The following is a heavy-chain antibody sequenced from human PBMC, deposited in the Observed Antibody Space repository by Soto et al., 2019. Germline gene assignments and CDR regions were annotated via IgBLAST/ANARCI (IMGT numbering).Heavy chain of an antibody. Sequence: EVQLVESGGGLVQPGGSLRLSCAASGFTFSSYWMHWVRQAPGKGLVWVSRINNDGSSTSYADSVKGRFTISRDNAKNTLYLQMNSLRAEDTAVYYCVKRGATDYVAFDIWGQGTMVTVSS. CDR1: GFTFSSYW. CDR2: INNDGSST. CDR3: VKRGATDYVAFDI. V-gene: IGHV3-74*01. D-gene: IGHD4-17*01. J-gene: IGHJ3*02.